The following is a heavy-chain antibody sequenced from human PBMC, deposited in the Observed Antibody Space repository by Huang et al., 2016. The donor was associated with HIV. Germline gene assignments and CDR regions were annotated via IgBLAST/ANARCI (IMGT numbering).Heavy chain of an antibody. J-gene: IGHJ6*02. D-gene: IGHD2-15*01. CDR3: AREVVSATGYYYYGMDV. Sequence: QVQLVQSGAEVKKPGASVKVYCTASGYTFTGYYMHWVRQAPGQGLEWMGWIHPKRGGTNYAQKSQGRVTMTMDTSISTAYMELSRLISDDTAMYYCAREVVSATGYYYYGMDVWGQGTTVTVSS. CDR1: GYTFTGYY. V-gene: IGHV1-2*02. CDR2: IHPKRGGT.